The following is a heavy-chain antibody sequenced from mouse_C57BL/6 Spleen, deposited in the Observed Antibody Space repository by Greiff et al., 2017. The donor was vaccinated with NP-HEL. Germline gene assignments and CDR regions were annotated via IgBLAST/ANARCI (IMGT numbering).Heavy chain of an antibody. J-gene: IGHJ1*03. CDR3: ARKGGDDYDVGYFDV. D-gene: IGHD2-4*01. CDR2: IYPRSGNT. Sequence: QVQLKQSGAELARPGASVKLSCKASGYTFTSYGISWVKQRTGQGLEWIGEIYPRSGNTYYNEKFKGKATLTADKSSSTAYMELRSLTSEDSAVYFWARKGGDDYDVGYFDVWGTGTTVTVSS. CDR1: GYTFTSYG. V-gene: IGHV1-81*01.